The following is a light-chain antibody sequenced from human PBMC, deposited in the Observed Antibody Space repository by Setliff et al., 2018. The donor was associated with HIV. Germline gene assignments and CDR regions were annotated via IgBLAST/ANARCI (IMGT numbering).Light chain of an antibody. J-gene: IGLJ1*01. CDR3: SSYRGGSTLFV. Sequence: QSALAQPASVSGSPGQSITISCTGTRSDVGAYNYVSWYQQHPGKAPKLMIYEVSNRPSGVSNRFSGSKSGNTASLTISGLQAEDEADYFCSSYRGGSTLFVLGPGTKVTV. CDR2: EVS. V-gene: IGLV2-14*01. CDR1: RSDVGAYNY.